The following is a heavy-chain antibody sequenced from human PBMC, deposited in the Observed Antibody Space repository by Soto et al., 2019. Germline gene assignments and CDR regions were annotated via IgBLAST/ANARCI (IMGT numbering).Heavy chain of an antibody. J-gene: IGHJ3*02. CDR2: IYFRGNT. V-gene: IGHV4-31*03. CDR3: AREGGSYDSGGYLIRGAFDI. CDR1: GDSISRIDYY. D-gene: IGHD3-22*01. Sequence: QVQLQESGPGLVKPSQTLSLTCSVSGDSISRIDYYWTWIRQHPEKGLEWIGNIYFRGNTYYSPSLDSRHTISVDTAKNQFSLKLTSVTAADTAVYYFAREGGSYDSGGYLIRGAFDIWGQGTMVTVSS.